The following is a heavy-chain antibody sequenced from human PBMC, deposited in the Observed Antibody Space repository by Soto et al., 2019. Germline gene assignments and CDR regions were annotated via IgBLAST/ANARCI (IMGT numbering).Heavy chain of an antibody. Sequence: GGSLRLSCAASGFKFSNYAMGWVRQAPGKGLEWVSLISATGGGTYYADSVKGRFTIPRDNSHNTLYLQVHSLTAEDTAVYYCAKDRRAGGNSAFYFDFWGQGAQVTVSS. V-gene: IGHV3-23*01. CDR1: GFKFSNYA. D-gene: IGHD3-16*01. CDR3: AKDRRAGGNSAFYFDF. CDR2: ISATGGGT. J-gene: IGHJ4*02.